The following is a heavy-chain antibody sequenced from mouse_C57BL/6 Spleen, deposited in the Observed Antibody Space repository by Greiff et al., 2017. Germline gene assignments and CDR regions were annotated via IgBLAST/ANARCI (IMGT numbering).Heavy chain of an antibody. CDR2: IYPGDGDT. V-gene: IGHV1-82*01. Sequence: QVQLQQSGPELVKPGASVKISCKASGYAFSSSWMNWVKQRPGKGLEWIGRIYPGDGDTNYNGKFKGKATLTADKSSSTAYMQLSSLTSEDSAVYFCARGYDGYKEGFAYWGQGTLVTVSA. CDR3: ARGYDGYKEGFAY. CDR1: GYAFSSSW. D-gene: IGHD2-3*01. J-gene: IGHJ3*01.